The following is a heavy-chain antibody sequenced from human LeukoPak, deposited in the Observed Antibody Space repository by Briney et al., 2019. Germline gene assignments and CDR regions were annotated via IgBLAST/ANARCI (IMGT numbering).Heavy chain of an antibody. D-gene: IGHD2-2*01. V-gene: IGHV4-39*01. Sequence: SETLSITCTVSGGSISSSSYYWGWIRQPPGKGLEWIGSIYYSGSTYYNPSLKSRVTVSVDTSKNQFSLKLSSVAAADTAVYYCARGPAAISWFDPWGQGTLVTVSS. CDR1: GGSISSSSYY. CDR3: ARGPAAISWFDP. CDR2: IYYSGST. J-gene: IGHJ5*02.